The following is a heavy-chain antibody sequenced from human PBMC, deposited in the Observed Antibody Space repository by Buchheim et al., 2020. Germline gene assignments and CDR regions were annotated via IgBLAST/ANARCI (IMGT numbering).Heavy chain of an antibody. CDR1: GGSISSSNW. Sequence: QVQLQESGPGLVKPSGTLSLTCAVSGGSISSSNWWSWVRQPPGKGLEWIGEIYHSGSTNYNPSLKSRLTISVDTSQNQFSLKLSSVTAADTAVHYCARCGYHDSSGYYHTFDYWGQGTL. CDR3: ARCGYHDSSGYYHTFDY. CDR2: IYHSGST. J-gene: IGHJ4*02. V-gene: IGHV4-4*02. D-gene: IGHD3-22*01.